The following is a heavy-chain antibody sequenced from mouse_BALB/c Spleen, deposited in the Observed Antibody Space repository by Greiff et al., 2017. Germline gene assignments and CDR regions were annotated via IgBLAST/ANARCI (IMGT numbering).Heavy chain of an antibody. J-gene: IGHJ4*01. CDR2: INPSNGRT. CDR3: TRLGPRHAMDY. Sequence: QVHVKQPGAELVKPGASVKLSCKASGYSFTSYWMHWVKQRPGQGLEWIGEINPSNGRTNYNEKFKSKATLTVDKSSSTAYMQLSSLTSEDSAVYYCTRLGPRHAMDYWGQGTSVTVSS. D-gene: IGHD3-2*02. CDR1: GYSFTSYW. V-gene: IGHV1S81*02.